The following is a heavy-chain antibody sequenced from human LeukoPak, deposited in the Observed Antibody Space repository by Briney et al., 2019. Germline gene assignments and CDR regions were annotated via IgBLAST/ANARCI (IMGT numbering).Heavy chain of an antibody. CDR2: INHSGST. Sequence: PSETLSLTCAVYGGSFSGYYWSWIRQPPGKGLEWIGEINHSGSTNYNPSLKSRVTISVDTSKNQFSLKLSSVTAADTAVYYCATNSPGFSSSWYVYWGQGTLVTVSS. V-gene: IGHV4-34*01. CDR1: GGSFSGYY. CDR3: ATNSPGFSSSWYVY. D-gene: IGHD6-13*01. J-gene: IGHJ4*02.